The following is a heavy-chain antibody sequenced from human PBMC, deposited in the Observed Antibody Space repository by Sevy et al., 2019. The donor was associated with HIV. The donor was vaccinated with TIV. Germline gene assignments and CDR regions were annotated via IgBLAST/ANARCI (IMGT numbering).Heavy chain of an antibody. Sequence: GGSLRLSCAVSGFTFSGYAMNWVSQAPGKGLESVSAISGKGRSTHYADSVEGRFTISRDNSKNTLYLQMNSLRAEDTAMYYCAKTINSGGGVVPAVNYYYYGMDVWGQGTTVTVSS. CDR1: GFTFSGYA. V-gene: IGHV3-23*01. J-gene: IGHJ6*02. D-gene: IGHD2-2*01. CDR3: AKTINSGGGVVPAVNYYYYGMDV. CDR2: ISGKGRST.